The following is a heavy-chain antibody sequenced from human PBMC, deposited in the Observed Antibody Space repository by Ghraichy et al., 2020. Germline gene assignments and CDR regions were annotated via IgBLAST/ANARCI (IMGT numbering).Heavy chain of an antibody. CDR2: IGVGGENA. J-gene: IGHJ6*02. Sequence: WVGRGPGVGRGGVSAIGVGGENAYYADSVKGRFPISRDNSKNALYRQVHSLRADYTAIYYCAKDRTTVTTGGYGMDVWGQGTTVTVSS. CDR3: AKDRTTVTTGGYGMDV. V-gene: IGHV3-23*01. D-gene: IGHD4-17*01.